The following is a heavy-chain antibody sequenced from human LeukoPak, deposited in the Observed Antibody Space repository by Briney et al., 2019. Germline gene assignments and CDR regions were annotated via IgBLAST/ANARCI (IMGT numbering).Heavy chain of an antibody. CDR1: GYSFTNYW. CDR2: IYPGDSDT. J-gene: IGHJ4*02. Sequence: PGESLKISCKGSGYSFTNYWIGWVRQMSGKGLEWMGIIYPGDSDTRYSPSFQGQVTISADKSISTAYLQWSSLKASNTAMYYCARRMVDYDILTGYYFGGYYFDYWGQGTLVTVSS. D-gene: IGHD3-9*01. CDR3: ARRMVDYDILTGYYFGGYYFDY. V-gene: IGHV5-51*01.